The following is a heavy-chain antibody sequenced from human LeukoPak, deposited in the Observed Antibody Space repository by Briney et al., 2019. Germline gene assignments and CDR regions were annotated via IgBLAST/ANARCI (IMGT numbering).Heavy chain of an antibody. J-gene: IGHJ4*02. CDR1: GGSISSSSYY. Sequence: KPSETLPLTCTVSGGSISSSSYYWGWIRQPPGKGLEWIGSIYYSGSTYYNPSLKSRVTISVDTSKNQFSLKLSSVTAADTAVYYCARDHYYDSSGSTYFDYWGQGTLVTVSS. CDR3: ARDHYYDSSGSTYFDY. V-gene: IGHV4-39*02. CDR2: IYYSGST. D-gene: IGHD3-22*01.